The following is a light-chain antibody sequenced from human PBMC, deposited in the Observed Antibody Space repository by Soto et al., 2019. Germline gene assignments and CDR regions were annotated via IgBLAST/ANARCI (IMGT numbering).Light chain of an antibody. CDR3: SSFTTSDTYV. CDR1: SSDIGSYNR. CDR2: EVN. Sequence: QSVLNQPPSVSGSTGQSVTISCTGTSSDIGSYNRVSWYQQPPGAAPKLMICEVNNRPSGVPERFSGSKSGNTASLTIFGLQAEDEADYYCSSFTTSDTYVFGTGTKVTVL. J-gene: IGLJ1*01. V-gene: IGLV2-18*02.